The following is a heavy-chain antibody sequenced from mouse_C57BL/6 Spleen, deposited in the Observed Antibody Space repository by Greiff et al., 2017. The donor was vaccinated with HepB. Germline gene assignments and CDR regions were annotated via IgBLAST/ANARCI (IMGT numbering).Heavy chain of an antibody. Sequence: VMLVESGPGLVQPSQSLSITCTVSGFSLTSYGVHWVRQPPGKGLEWLGVIWSGGSTDYNAAFISRLSISKDNSKSQVFFKMNSLQADDTAIYYCAKTSYDYDGDFDYWGPGTTLTVAS. J-gene: IGHJ2*01. CDR1: GFSLTSYG. CDR3: AKTSYDYDGDFDY. V-gene: IGHV2-4*01. D-gene: IGHD2-4*01. CDR2: IWSGGST.